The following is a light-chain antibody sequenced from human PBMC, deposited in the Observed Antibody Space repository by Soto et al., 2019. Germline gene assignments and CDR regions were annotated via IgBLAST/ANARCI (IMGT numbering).Light chain of an antibody. V-gene: IGKV3D-15*01. Sequence: EIVMTQSPATLSVSPGERATLFCRASQSISSNLAWYQKKPGQAPRLLIYDASNRATGIPARFSGSGSGTEFTLTISRLQSEDFAVYYCQQYNNWPRTFGQGTKVDIK. CDR3: QQYNNWPRT. CDR1: QSISSN. J-gene: IGKJ1*01. CDR2: DAS.